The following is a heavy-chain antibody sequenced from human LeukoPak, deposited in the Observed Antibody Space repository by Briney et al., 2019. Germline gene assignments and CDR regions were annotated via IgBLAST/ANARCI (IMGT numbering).Heavy chain of an antibody. CDR3: ARGRDISPIGN. D-gene: IGHD2-15*01. CDR2: INPNSGGT. V-gene: IGHV1-2*02. J-gene: IGHJ4*02. Sequence: ASVKVSCKASGYTFTGYYMHWVRQAPGQGLEWMGWINPNSGGTNYAQNFQGRVTMTRDTSISTAYMELSRLRSDDTAVYYCARGRDISPIGNWGQGTLVTVSS. CDR1: GYTFTGYY.